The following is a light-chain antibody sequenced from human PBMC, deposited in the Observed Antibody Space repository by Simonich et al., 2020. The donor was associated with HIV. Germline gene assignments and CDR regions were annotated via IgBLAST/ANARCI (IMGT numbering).Light chain of an antibody. V-gene: IGKV1-39*01. CDR2: AAS. Sequence: DIQLTPSPSFVSASVGDRVTITCRASQSISSYLNWYQQKPGKAPKLLIFAASNLQSGVPSRFSGSGTGTDSTLTISSLQPEDFATYYGQQSYSTPYTFGQGTKLEIK. CDR1: QSISSY. J-gene: IGKJ2*01. CDR3: QQSYSTPYT.